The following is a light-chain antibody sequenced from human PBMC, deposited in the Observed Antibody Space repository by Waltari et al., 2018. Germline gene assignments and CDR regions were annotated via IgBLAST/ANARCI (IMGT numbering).Light chain of an antibody. V-gene: IGLV2-23*01. CDR3: YSFSGTSTSYV. CDR2: EGN. CDR1: NSDIGSYNL. J-gene: IGLJ1*01. Sequence: QSALTQPASVSGSPGQSITISCTGTNSDIGSYNLVSWYQQHPGKAPKVMICEGNKRPSGVSNRFSWSKSGNTASLTISGLQAEDEADYYCYSFSGTSTSYVFGTGTKVTVL.